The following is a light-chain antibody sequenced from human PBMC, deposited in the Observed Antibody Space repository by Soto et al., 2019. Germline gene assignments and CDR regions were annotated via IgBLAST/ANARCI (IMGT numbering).Light chain of an antibody. CDR1: SSDVGGYNL. CDR3: CSYAGTSTHTV. J-gene: IGLJ7*01. Sequence: QSALTQPASVSGSPGQSITISCTGTSSDVGGYNLVSWYQQPPGKAPKLMISEVSKRPSGISDRFSGSKSGSTASLTISGRQAEDEADYYCCSYAGTSTHTVFGGGTQLTVL. CDR2: EVS. V-gene: IGLV2-23*02.